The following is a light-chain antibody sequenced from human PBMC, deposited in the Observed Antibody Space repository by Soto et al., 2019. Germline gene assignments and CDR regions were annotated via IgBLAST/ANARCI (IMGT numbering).Light chain of an antibody. J-gene: IGKJ4*01. CDR3: QQYNNWPRFN. Sequence: EIVMTQSPATLSVSPGERATLSCRASQSVSNNLAWYQQKPGQAPMLLIYGASTRATGIPARFSGSGSVTDVSLTITSLQSEDFAVYSCQQYNNWPRFNLGGGTKVEIK. CDR2: GAS. V-gene: IGKV3-15*01. CDR1: QSVSNN.